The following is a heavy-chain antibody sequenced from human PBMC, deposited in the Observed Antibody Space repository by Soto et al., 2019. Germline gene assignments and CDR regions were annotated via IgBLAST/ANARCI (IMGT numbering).Heavy chain of an antibody. CDR1: GFTVSSNY. V-gene: IGHV3-53*01. CDR3: ARVNAMAAADHYYYYGMDV. CDR2: IYSGGST. Sequence: GGSLRLSCAASGFTVSSNYMSWVRQAPGKGLEWVSVIYSGGSTYYADSVKGRFTIPRDNSKNTLYLQMNSLRAEDTAVYYCARVNAMAAADHYYYYGMDVWGQGTTVTVSS. J-gene: IGHJ6*02. D-gene: IGHD6-13*01.